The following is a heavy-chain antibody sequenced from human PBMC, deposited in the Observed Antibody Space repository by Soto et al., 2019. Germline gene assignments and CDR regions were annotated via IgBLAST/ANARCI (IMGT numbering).Heavy chain of an antibody. D-gene: IGHD3-3*01. CDR1: GYTFTSYG. CDR2: ISAYNGNT. J-gene: IGHJ5*02. Sequence: GASVEVSCKASGYTFTSYGISWVRQAPGEGLEWMGWISAYNGNTNYAQKLQGRVTMTTDTSTSTAYMELRSLRSDDTAVYYCARVEMYDFWSGYKVDPWGQGTLVTVSS. CDR3: ARVEMYDFWSGYKVDP. V-gene: IGHV1-18*01.